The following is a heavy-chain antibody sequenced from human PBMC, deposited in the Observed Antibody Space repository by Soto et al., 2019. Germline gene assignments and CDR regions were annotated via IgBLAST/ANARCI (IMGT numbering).Heavy chain of an antibody. CDR3: ARLVYDSRLNYLYFDH. CDR1: GVSISSGNW. Sequence: KTSETLSLTCDVSGVSISSGNWWSWVRQPPGKGLEWIAEVYNDGSANYHPSLASRATISVDRSKNQFSLRLSSVTAADTGKYYCARLVYDSRLNYLYFDHWGQGTLVTVSS. V-gene: IGHV4-4*02. D-gene: IGHD3-22*01. J-gene: IGHJ4*02. CDR2: VYNDGSA.